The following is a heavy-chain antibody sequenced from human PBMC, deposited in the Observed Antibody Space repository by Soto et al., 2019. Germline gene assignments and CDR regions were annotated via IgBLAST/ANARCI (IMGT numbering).Heavy chain of an antibody. CDR2: ISYDGSNK. CDR3: AKDGRYCSSTRCYSYYYYYGMDV. J-gene: IGHJ6*02. CDR1: GFTFSSYG. D-gene: IGHD2-2*01. V-gene: IGHV3-30*18. Sequence: QVQLVESGGGVVQPGRSLRLSCAASGFTFSSYGMHWVRQAPGKGLEWVAVISYDGSNKYYADSVKGRFTISRDNSKDTLYLQMNSLRAEDTAVYYCAKDGRYCSSTRCYSYYYYYGMDVWGQGTTVTVSS.